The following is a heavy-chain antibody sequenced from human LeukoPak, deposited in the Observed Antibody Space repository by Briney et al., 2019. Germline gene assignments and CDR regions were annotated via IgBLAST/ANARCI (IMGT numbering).Heavy chain of an antibody. CDR3: ARDNDPDYTSSPGWFDS. CDR1: GLSFSNYA. Sequence: PGGSLRLSCAAPGLSFSNYAMNWVRRAPGKGLEWVAVISSYGSNKFYADSVKVRFTVSRDNSKNTLFLQMNSLRVEDRAVYYCARDNDPDYTSSPGWFDSWGQGTQVTVSS. J-gene: IGHJ5*01. V-gene: IGHV3-30-3*01. CDR2: ISSYGSNK. D-gene: IGHD2-2*02.